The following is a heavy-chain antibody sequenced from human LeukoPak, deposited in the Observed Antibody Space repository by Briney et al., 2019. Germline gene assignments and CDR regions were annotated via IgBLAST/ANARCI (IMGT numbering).Heavy chain of an antibody. D-gene: IGHD7-27*01. J-gene: IGHJ4*02. V-gene: IGHV3-7*01. Sequence: GGSLRLSCAASGFGFSGYGMYYVRQAPGKGLEWVANIKQDGSEKYYVDSVKGRFTISRDNAKNSLYLQMNSLRAEDTAVYYCARDPELGISDYWGQGTLVTVSS. CDR3: ARDPELGISDY. CDR2: IKQDGSEK. CDR1: GFGFSGYG.